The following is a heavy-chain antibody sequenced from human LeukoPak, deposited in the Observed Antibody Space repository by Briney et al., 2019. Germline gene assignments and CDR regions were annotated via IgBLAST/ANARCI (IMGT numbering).Heavy chain of an antibody. Sequence: SETLSLTCSVSRGSISTYYWSWIRQPPGKGLEWLGYIYSSGLTNYNPSLSGRTAISVDTSKNQVSLKLSSVTTADTAIYYCAKTRFCISTSCYADTWGQGTMVTVSS. V-gene: IGHV4-59*01. J-gene: IGHJ3*01. CDR2: IYSSGLT. CDR3: AKTRFCISTSCYADT. D-gene: IGHD2-2*01. CDR1: RGSISTYY.